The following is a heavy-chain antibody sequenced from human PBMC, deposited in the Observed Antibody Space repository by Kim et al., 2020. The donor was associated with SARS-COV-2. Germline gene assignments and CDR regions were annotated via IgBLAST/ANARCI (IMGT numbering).Heavy chain of an antibody. CDR1: GGPISSSSYY. V-gene: IGHV4-39*01. CDR3: AGAGLRLGELSLTSWY. Sequence: SETLSLTCTVPGGPISSSSYYWGWIRQPPGKGLEWIGNIYYSGTTYYNPSLKSRVTISVDTSKNQFSLKLSSVTAADTAVYYCAGAGLRLGELSLTSWY. J-gene: IGHJ2*01. CDR2: IYYSGTT. D-gene: IGHD3-16*02.